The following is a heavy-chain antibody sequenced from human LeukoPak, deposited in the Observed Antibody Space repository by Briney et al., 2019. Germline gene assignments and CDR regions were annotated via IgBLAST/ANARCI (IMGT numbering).Heavy chain of an antibody. J-gene: IGHJ3*02. CDR3: ARDIDCSSTSCYKGNAFDI. D-gene: IGHD2-2*02. CDR1: GYTFTSYG. Sequence: ASVKVSCKASGYTFTSYGISWVRQAPGQGLEWMGWISAYNGNTNYAQKLQGRVTMTTDTSTSTAYMELRSLRSDDTAVYYCARDIDCSSTSCYKGNAFDIWGQGTMVTVSS. V-gene: IGHV1-18*01. CDR2: ISAYNGNT.